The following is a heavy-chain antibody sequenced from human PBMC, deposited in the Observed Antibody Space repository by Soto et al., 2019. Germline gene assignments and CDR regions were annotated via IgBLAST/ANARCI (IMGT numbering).Heavy chain of an antibody. D-gene: IGHD4-17*01. J-gene: IGHJ4*02. CDR1: GFTFRTYA. CDR3: AKDDDGDSYFDF. CDR2: ISDSGATT. Sequence: EVQLLESGGGLVQPGGSLRLSCAASGFTFRTYAMSWVRQAPGKGLEWVSIISDSGATTYYADSVKGRFTISRDNSKNTLYLQINNLRVEDTAFYFCAKDDDGDSYFDFWGQATLVTVSS. V-gene: IGHV3-23*01.